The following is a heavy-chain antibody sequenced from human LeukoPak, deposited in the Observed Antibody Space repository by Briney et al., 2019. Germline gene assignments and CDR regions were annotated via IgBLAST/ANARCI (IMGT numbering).Heavy chain of an antibody. Sequence: SETLSLTCAVYGGSFSDYYWSWIRQPPGKGLEWIGEINHSGSTNYNPSLKSRVTISVDTSKNQFSLKLSSVTAADTAVYFCARGWVGAVAGDYFDFWGQGTLVTVSS. CDR2: INHSGST. CDR1: GGSFSDYY. J-gene: IGHJ4*02. CDR3: ARGWVGAVAGDYFDF. V-gene: IGHV4-34*01. D-gene: IGHD6-19*01.